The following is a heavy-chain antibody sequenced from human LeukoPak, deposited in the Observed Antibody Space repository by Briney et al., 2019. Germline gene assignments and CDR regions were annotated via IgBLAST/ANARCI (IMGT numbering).Heavy chain of an antibody. Sequence: SETLSLTCTVSGASISSRSYYWVWIRHPPGQEREWIGSIYYSEDTYYNPSLKSRVAISIDTSKNQFSLKLNSVTAADTAVYYCARAATVRSMIVVARRGRWFDPWGRGTLVTVSS. V-gene: IGHV4-39*07. D-gene: IGHD3-22*01. CDR1: GASISSRSYY. CDR3: ARAATVRSMIVVARRGRWFDP. CDR2: IYYSEDT. J-gene: IGHJ5*02.